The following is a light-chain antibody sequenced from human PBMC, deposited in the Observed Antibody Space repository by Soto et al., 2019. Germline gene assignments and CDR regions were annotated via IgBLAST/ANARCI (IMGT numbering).Light chain of an antibody. J-gene: IGLJ1*01. CDR3: SSYTSSTTLV. CDR2: EVS. CDR1: SSDVGGCFC. V-gene: IGLV2-14*01. Sequence: QSVLTQPAPMTESPGQSITISCTVTSSDVGGCFCGRWYQQHPGKVVKGIIYEVSTRPSGGCIRFSGSKSENTASLPISGLRCDDEADYYCSSYTSSTTLVFGTGAKVIGL.